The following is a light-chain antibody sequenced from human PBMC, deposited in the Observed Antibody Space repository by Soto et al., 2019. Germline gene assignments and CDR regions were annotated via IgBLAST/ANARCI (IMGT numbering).Light chain of an antibody. CDR3: HQSGSSFRYT. CDR2: GAS. CDR1: QSVNGNY. V-gene: IGKV3-20*01. J-gene: IGKJ2*01. Sequence: EIVLTQSPGTLSLSPGERATLSCRASQSVNGNYLTWYQQKPGQAPRLLIYGASSRATGIPDRFSGSGSGTDFTLTISRLEPADFAVYYCHQSGSSFRYTFGQGTKLEIK.